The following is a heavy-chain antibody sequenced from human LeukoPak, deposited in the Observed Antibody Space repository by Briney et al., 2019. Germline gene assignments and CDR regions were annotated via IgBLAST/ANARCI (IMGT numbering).Heavy chain of an antibody. CDR3: AKDYCSGGPCYLDH. CDR2: ISGGGDRT. D-gene: IGHD2-15*01. Sequence: PGGSLRLSCAVSGFMFTNYAMSWVRQAPGKGLEWVSTISGGGDRTYYADAVKGRFTISGDNSKNTLDLQINSLRAEDTAVYYCAKDYCSGGPCYLDHWGQGTLVTVSS. J-gene: IGHJ4*02. CDR1: GFMFTNYA. V-gene: IGHV3-23*01.